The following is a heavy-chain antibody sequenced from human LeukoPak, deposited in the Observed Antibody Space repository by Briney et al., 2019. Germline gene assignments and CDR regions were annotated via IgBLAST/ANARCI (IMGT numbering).Heavy chain of an antibody. CDR3: ARRPRSYESGHGDDY. CDR2: IYYSGNT. V-gene: IGHV4-39*01. CDR1: GGSISNSGYY. J-gene: IGHJ4*02. D-gene: IGHD3-3*01. Sequence: PSETLSLTCSVSGGSISNSGYYWGWIRQPPGKGLEWIASIYYSGNTYYNPSLQSRVTISRDTSKNQFSLKLSSVTAADTAVYYCARRPRSYESGHGDDYWGQGTLVTVSS.